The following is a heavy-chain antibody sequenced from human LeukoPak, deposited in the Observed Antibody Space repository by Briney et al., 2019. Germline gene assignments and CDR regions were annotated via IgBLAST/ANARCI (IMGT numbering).Heavy chain of an antibody. CDR2: INAGNGNT. CDR3: ARGLQYYYGIDV. V-gene: IGHV1-3*01. CDR1: GYTFTSYA. Sequence: ASVKVSCKASGYTFTSYAMHWVRQAPGQRLEWMGWINAGNGNTKYSQKFQGRVTITRDTSASTAYMELSSLRSEDTAVYYCARGLQYYYGIDVWGQGTTVTVSS. J-gene: IGHJ6*02. D-gene: IGHD5-24*01.